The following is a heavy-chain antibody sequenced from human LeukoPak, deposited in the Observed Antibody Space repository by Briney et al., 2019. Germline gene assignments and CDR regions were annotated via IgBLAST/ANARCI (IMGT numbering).Heavy chain of an antibody. V-gene: IGHV5-51*01. CDR3: ARHPYYVWGSYRGYYYYYMDV. CDR1: GYSFTSYW. Sequence: GESLKISCKGSGYSFTSYWIGWVRQMPGKGLEWMGIIYPGDSDTRYSPSFQGQVTISAGKSISTAYLQWSSLKASDTAMYYCARHPYYVWGSYRGYYYYYMDVWGKGTTVTVSS. J-gene: IGHJ6*03. D-gene: IGHD3-16*02. CDR2: IYPGDSDT.